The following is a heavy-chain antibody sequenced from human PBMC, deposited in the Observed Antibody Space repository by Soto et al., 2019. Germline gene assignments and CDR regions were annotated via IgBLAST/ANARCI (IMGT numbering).Heavy chain of an antibody. J-gene: IGHJ6*02. D-gene: IGHD2-2*02. CDR3: AREYTAWPLAYGLDV. CDR2: ISSRSDI. CDR1: GFTFSTYS. V-gene: IGHV3-21*01. Sequence: GGSLRLSCVGSGFTFSTYSINWVRQAPGKGLEWVSSISSRSDIYYAGSVKGRFTISRDNAKNSVSLQMNSLRAEDTAVYYCAREYTAWPLAYGLDVWGQGTTVTVSS.